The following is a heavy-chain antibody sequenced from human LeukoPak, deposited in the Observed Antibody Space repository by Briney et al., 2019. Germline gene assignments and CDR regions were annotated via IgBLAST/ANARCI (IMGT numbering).Heavy chain of an antibody. CDR3: ARQGGPYDSSGYYYFDY. D-gene: IGHD3-22*01. J-gene: IGHJ4*02. CDR1: GFTFSSYG. V-gene: IGHV3-21*01. Sequence: PGRSLRLSCAASGFTFSSYGMHWVRQAPGKGLEWVSSISSSSSYIYYADSVKGRFTISRDNAKNSLYLQMNSLRAEDTAVYYCARQGGPYDSSGYYYFDYWGQGTLVTVSS. CDR2: ISSSSSYI.